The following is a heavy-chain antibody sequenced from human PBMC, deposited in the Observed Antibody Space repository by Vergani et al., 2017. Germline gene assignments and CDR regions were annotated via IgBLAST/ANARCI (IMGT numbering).Heavy chain of an antibody. CDR3: ASFRGVAVAGRSKFDY. V-gene: IGHV3-23*01. D-gene: IGHD6-19*01. CDR2: ISGSGGST. Sequence: EVQLLESGGGLVQPGGSLRLSCAASGFTPSSSAMSWVRQAPGKGLEWVSAISGSGGSTYYADSVKGRFTISRDNSKKTLHLQMNSLRAEDTAVYYCASFRGVAVAGRSKFDYGGQGTLVTVSS. J-gene: IGHJ4*02. CDR1: GFTPSSSA.